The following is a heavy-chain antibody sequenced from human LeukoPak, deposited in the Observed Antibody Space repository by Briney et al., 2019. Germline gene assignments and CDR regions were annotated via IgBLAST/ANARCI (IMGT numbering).Heavy chain of an antibody. Sequence: SETLSLTCTVSGGSISSSSYYWGWIRQPPGKGLEWIGNIYYSGITYYSPSLKSQVTISVDTSRDQFSLKVTSVTAADTAVYYCARAYYGPRSSYTPAWFDPWGQGILVTVSS. CDR2: IYYSGIT. J-gene: IGHJ5*02. CDR1: GGSISSSSYY. D-gene: IGHD3-10*01. CDR3: ARAYYGPRSSYTPAWFDP. V-gene: IGHV4-39*01.